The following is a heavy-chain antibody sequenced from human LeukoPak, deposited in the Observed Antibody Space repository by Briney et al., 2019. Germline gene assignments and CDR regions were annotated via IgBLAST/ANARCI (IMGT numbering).Heavy chain of an antibody. D-gene: IGHD6-13*01. Sequence: SQTLSLTCTVSGDSISSGRYYWAWLRQPAGKGLEGFGRISSIGIPTYNPSLKSRVTISIDTSKKQFSLDLSAVSAPDTALYYCARSPSPRGYYFDLWGLGTVVAVSS. CDR3: ARSPSPRGYYFDL. V-gene: IGHV4-61*02. CDR1: GDSISSGRYY. J-gene: IGHJ4*02. CDR2: ISSIGIP.